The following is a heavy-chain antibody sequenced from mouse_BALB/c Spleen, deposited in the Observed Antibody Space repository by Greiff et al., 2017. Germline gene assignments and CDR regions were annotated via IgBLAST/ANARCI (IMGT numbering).Heavy chain of an antibody. Sequence: EVKVEESGPGLVKPSQSLSLTCTVTGYSITSDYAWNWIRQFPGNKLEWMGYISYSGSTSYNPSLKSRISITRDTSKNQFFLQLNSVTTEDTATYYCARGLGEYYYAMDYWGQGTSVTVSS. CDR2: ISYSGST. V-gene: IGHV3-2*02. CDR3: ARGLGEYYYAMDY. D-gene: IGHD3-1*01. J-gene: IGHJ4*01. CDR1: GYSITSDYA.